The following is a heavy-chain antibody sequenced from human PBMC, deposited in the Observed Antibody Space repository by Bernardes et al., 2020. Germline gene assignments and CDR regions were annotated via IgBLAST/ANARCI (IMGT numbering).Heavy chain of an antibody. CDR2: INPFKGNT. CDR1: GYIFCDFG. CDR3: ARDRLVRGITNNWFDP. J-gene: IGHJ5*02. V-gene: IGHV1-18*01. Sequence: ASVKVSCKTSGYIFCDFGIIWVRQAPGQGLEWMGWINPFKGNTDYSQKFQGRVTMTTDTSTSTAFMELRSLSFADTAVYFCARDRLVRGITNNWFDPWGQGTLVTVSS. D-gene: IGHD3-10*01.